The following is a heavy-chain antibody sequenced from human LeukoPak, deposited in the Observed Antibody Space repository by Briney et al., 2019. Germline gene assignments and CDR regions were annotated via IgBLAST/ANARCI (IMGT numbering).Heavy chain of an antibody. J-gene: IGHJ3*02. CDR2: IIPILGIA. Sequence: ASVKVSCKASGGTFSSYAISWVRQAPGQGLEWMGRIIPILGIANYAQKSQGRVTITADKSTSTAYMELSSLRSEDTAVYYCARGKAPGPFDIWGQGTMVTVSS. CDR3: ARGKAPGPFDI. CDR1: GGTFSSYA. V-gene: IGHV1-69*04.